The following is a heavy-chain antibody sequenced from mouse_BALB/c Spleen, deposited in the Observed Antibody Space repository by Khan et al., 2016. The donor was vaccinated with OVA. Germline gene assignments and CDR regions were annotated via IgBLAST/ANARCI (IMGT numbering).Heavy chain of an antibody. J-gene: IGHJ2*01. V-gene: IGHV3-8*02. Sequence: EVQLQESGPSLVKPSQTLSLTCSVTGDSITSGYWNWIRKFPGNKLEYMGYISYSGSTYYNPSLKSRISITRDTSKTQYYLQLNSVTSEDTATYYCARWNYRYDGYFDYWGQGTTLTVSS. CDR3: ARWNYRYDGYFDY. CDR1: GDSITSGY. D-gene: IGHD2-14*01. CDR2: ISYSGST.